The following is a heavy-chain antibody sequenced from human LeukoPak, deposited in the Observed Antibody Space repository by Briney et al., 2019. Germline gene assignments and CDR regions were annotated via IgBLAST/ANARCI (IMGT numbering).Heavy chain of an antibody. V-gene: IGHV3-23*01. CDR3: ARESTYYYGSGTFDP. CDR1: GFTFSSYA. Sequence: PGGSLRLSCAASGFTFSSYAMSWVRQAPGKGLEWVSAISGSGGSTYYADSVKGRFTISRDNSKNTLYLQMNSLRAEDTAVYYCARESTYYYGSGTFDPWGQGTLVTVSS. D-gene: IGHD3-10*01. J-gene: IGHJ5*02. CDR2: ISGSGGST.